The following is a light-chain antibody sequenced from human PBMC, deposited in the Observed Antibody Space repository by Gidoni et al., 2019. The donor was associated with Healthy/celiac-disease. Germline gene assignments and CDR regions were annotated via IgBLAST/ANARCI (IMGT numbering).Light chain of an antibody. CDR2: AAS. V-gene: IGKV1-12*01. J-gene: IGKJ3*01. CDR3: QQANSFPFT. Sequence: DIQMTKSPSSVSASVGDRVTITCRASPGISNWLAWYQQKPGNAPNLLIYAASSLQSGVPSRFSGSGSGTYFTLTISSLQPEDFATYYCQQANSFPFTFGPGTKVDIK. CDR1: PGISNW.